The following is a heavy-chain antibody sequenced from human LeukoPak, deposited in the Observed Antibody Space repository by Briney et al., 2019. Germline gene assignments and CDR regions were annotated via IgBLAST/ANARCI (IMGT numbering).Heavy chain of an antibody. J-gene: IGHJ5*02. V-gene: IGHV4-59*08. CDR2: IYYSGST. CDR3: ARLEITFGGVIAA. Sequence: SETLSLTCTVSGGSISSYYWSWIRQPPGKGLEWIGYIYYSGSTDYNPSLKSRVTISVDTSKNQFSLKLSSVTAADTAVYYCARLEITFGGVIAAWGQGTLVTVSS. D-gene: IGHD3-16*02. CDR1: GGSISSYY.